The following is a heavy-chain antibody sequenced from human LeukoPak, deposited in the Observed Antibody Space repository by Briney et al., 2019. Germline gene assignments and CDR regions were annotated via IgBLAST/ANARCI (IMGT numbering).Heavy chain of an antibody. CDR2: IYYSGRT. CDR3: ARDARPPQGYCSSTSCLNWFDP. V-gene: IGHV4-59*11. D-gene: IGHD2-2*01. CDR1: AGSISSLY. J-gene: IGHJ5*02. Sequence: KTSETLSLTCTVAAGSISSLYWRWIRQLPGEGLGWIGSIYYSGRTDYNPSLKSRVTISVDTSKKQFSLKLSSVTAADTAVYYCARDARPPQGYCSSTSCLNWFDPGGQGTLVTVSS.